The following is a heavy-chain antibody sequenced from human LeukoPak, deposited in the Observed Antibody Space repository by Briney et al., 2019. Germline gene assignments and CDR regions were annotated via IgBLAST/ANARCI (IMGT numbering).Heavy chain of an antibody. CDR2: ISSRSSTI. J-gene: IGHJ3*02. V-gene: IGHV3-48*03. Sequence: GGSLRLSCAASGFTFSSYELYWGRQAPGKGLEWISYISSRSSTIKYADSVRGRFTISRADARESLFLQMNSLRAEDTAIYYCGASRQYVGAFDIWGQGTLVTVSS. CDR3: GASRQYVGAFDI. CDR1: GFTFSSYE. D-gene: IGHD3-16*01.